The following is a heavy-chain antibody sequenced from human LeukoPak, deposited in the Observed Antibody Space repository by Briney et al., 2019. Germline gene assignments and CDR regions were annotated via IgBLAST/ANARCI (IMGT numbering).Heavy chain of an antibody. Sequence: SETLSLTCTVSGGSISSGGYSWSWIRQPPGKGLEWIGYIYHSGSTYYNPSLKSRVTISVDTSKNQFSLKLSSVTAADTAVYYCARANYYDSSGYQNWYFDLWGRGTLVTVSS. CDR1: GGSISSGGYS. CDR3: ARANYYDSSGYQNWYFDL. CDR2: IYHSGST. V-gene: IGHV4-30-2*01. J-gene: IGHJ2*01. D-gene: IGHD3-22*01.